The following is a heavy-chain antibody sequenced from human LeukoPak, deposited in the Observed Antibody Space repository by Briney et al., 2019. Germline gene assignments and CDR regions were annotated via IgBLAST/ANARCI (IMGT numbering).Heavy chain of an antibody. Sequence: GGSLRLSCAASGFTFSTYAMYWVRQAPGKGLDWVAVILYDGSNEYYADSVKGRFIISRDNSKNTLYLQMNSLRAEDTAVYYCAKGYSSSWYSTYFDFWGQGTLVTVSS. CDR2: ILYDGSNE. D-gene: IGHD6-13*01. CDR1: GFTFSTYA. CDR3: AKGYSSSWYSTYFDF. V-gene: IGHV3-30*04. J-gene: IGHJ4*02.